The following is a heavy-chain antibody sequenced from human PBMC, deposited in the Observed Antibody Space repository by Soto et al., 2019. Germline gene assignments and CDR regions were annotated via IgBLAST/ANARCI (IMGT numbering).Heavy chain of an antibody. V-gene: IGHV1-3*01. CDR1: GYTFTSYA. J-gene: IGHJ5*02. CDR2: INAGNGNT. D-gene: IGHD3-3*01. CDR3: ARDKPIFVTRHWFDP. Sequence: ASVKFSFKASGYTFTSYAMHWVRQAPGQRLEWMGWINAGNGNTKYSQKFQGRGTITRDTSASTAYMELSSLRSEDTAVYYCARDKPIFVTRHWFDPWGQGTLVTVSS.